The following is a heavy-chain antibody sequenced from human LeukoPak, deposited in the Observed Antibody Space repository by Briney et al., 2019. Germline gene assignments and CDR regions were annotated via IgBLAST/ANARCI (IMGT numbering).Heavy chain of an antibody. Sequence: GGSLRLSCAASEFTFTSYELNWVRQAPGKGLEWVSYISSSGNTISYADSVKGRFTISRDNAKNSLYLQVISLRAEHTAVYYCARGPSIAARYDAFDIWGQGTMVTVSS. CDR1: EFTFTSYE. CDR3: ARGPSIAARYDAFDI. CDR2: ISSSGNTI. V-gene: IGHV3-48*03. J-gene: IGHJ3*02. D-gene: IGHD6-6*01.